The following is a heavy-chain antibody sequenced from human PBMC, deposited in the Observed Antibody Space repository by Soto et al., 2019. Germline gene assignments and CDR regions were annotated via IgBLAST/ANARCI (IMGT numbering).Heavy chain of an antibody. D-gene: IGHD6-6*01. Sequence: GGSLRLSCAGSGFTFSNYAMSWVRQAPGKGLEWVSAISSAVNTYYADSVKGRFTISRDNSKNTLSLQMNSLRAEDTAVYYCAKQVRDGTSSPYYFDYWGQGTLVTVS. CDR3: AKQVRDGTSSPYYFDY. J-gene: IGHJ4*02. V-gene: IGHV3-23*01. CDR2: ISSAVNT. CDR1: GFTFSNYA.